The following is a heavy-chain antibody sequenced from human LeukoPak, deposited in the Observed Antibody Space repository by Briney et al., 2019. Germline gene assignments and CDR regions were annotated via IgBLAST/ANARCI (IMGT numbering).Heavy chain of an antibody. CDR3: ARVADLWWSYYYYMDV. D-gene: IGHD2-21*01. CDR2: IYHSGST. J-gene: IGHJ6*03. CDR1: GYSISSGYY. Sequence: SSETLSLTCTVSGYSISSGYYWGWIRQPPGKGLEWIGSIYHSGSTYYNPSLKSRVTISVDTSKNQFSLKLSSVTAADTAVYYCARVADLWWSYYYYMDVWGKGTTVTVSS. V-gene: IGHV4-38-2*02.